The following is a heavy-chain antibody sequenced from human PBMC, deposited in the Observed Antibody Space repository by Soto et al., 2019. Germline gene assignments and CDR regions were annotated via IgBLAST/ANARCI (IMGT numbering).Heavy chain of an antibody. CDR1: GGSISSYD. V-gene: IGHV4-59*01. Sequence: QVQLQESGPGLVKPSETLSLTCTVSGGSISSYDWSWIRQPAGKGLEWIGYIYYSGSTNYNPSVKSRVTISVDTSKNQFSLKLSSVTAADTAVYYCAREATLDPYYFYGMDVWGQGTTVTVSS. J-gene: IGHJ6*02. CDR3: AREATLDPYYFYGMDV. CDR2: IYYSGST. D-gene: IGHD5-12*01.